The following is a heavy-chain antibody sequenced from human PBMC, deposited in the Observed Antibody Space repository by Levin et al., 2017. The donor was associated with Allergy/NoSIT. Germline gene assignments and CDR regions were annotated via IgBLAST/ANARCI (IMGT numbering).Heavy chain of an antibody. J-gene: IGHJ4*02. CDR2: IYYSGST. CDR1: GGSIRSYY. V-gene: IGHV4-59*01. D-gene: IGHD6-19*01. Sequence: SQTLSLPCSVSGGSIRSYYWSWLRQSPGKGLEWIGYIYYSGSTNYNPFLKSRVTISVDTSKNQFSLKLSSVTAADTAVYYCARGWGAVAPGDYWGQGTLVTVSS. CDR3: ARGWGAVAPGDY.